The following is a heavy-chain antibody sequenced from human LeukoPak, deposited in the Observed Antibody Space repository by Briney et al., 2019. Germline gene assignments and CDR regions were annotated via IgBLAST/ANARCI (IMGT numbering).Heavy chain of an antibody. CDR3: ARDRGIAAAGPPGVHPPQPIYF. CDR1: GGSISSYY. D-gene: IGHD6-13*01. J-gene: IGHJ2*01. CDR2: IYYSGST. V-gene: IGHV4-59*01. Sequence: KPSETLSLTCTVSGGSISSYYWSWIRQPPGKGLEWIGYIYYSGSTNYNPSLKSRVTISVDTSKNQFSLKLSPVTAADTAVYYCARDRGIAAAGPPGVHPPQPIYF.